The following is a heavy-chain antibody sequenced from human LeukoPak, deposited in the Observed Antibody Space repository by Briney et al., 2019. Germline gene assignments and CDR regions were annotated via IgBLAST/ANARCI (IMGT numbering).Heavy chain of an antibody. D-gene: IGHD2-2*01. V-gene: IGHV1-69*05. Sequence: ASVTVSCKASGGTFSSYAISWVRQAPGQGLEWMGGIIPIFGTANYAQKFQGRVTITTDESTSTAYMELSSLRSEDTAVYYCARGEDVVVPAAKGEYYYYYMDVWGKGTTVTVSS. CDR1: GGTFSSYA. CDR3: ARGEDVVVPAAKGEYYYYYMDV. J-gene: IGHJ6*03. CDR2: IIPIFGTA.